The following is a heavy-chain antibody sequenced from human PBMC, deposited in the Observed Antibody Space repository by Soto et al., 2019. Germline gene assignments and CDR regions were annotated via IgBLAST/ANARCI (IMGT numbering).Heavy chain of an antibody. CDR2: ISGSGGST. CDR3: AKDLVGSNADYYDY. CDR1: GFTFSSYA. D-gene: IGHD2-15*01. V-gene: IGHV3-23*01. J-gene: IGHJ4*02. Sequence: PGGSLRLSCAASGFTFSSYAMSWVRQAPGKEMEWVAAISGSGGSTYYADSVKGRFTISRENSKNTLYLQMNSLRAEDAAVYYCAKDLVGSNADYYDYWGQGALVNVSS.